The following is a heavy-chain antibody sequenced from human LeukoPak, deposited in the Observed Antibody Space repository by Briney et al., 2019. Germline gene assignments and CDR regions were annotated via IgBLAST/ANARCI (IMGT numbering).Heavy chain of an antibody. CDR2: ISGSAGST. J-gene: IGHJ5*02. Sequence: GGSLRLSCATSGFTFSNYAMGWVRQAPGKGLEWVSGISGSAGSTYYADSVKGRFTNSRDNSKNTLYLQMNSLRAEDTAGYYCSRGRYCSSTSCYIDHWGQGTLVTVAS. CDR3: SRGRYCSSTSCYIDH. D-gene: IGHD2-2*02. CDR1: GFTFSNYA. V-gene: IGHV3-23*01.